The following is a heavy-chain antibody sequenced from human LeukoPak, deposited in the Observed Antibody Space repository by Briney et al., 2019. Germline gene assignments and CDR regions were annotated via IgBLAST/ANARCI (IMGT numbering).Heavy chain of an antibody. CDR1: GFTFSSYS. CDR3: ARDIGGTAMVKDY. D-gene: IGHD5-18*01. Sequence: PGGSLRLSCAASGFTFSSYSMNWVRQAPGKGLESVSSISSSSSYIYYADSVKGRFTISRDNAKNSLYLQMNSLRAEDTAVYYCARDIGGTAMVKDYWGQGTLVTVSS. CDR2: ISSSSSYI. V-gene: IGHV3-21*01. J-gene: IGHJ4*02.